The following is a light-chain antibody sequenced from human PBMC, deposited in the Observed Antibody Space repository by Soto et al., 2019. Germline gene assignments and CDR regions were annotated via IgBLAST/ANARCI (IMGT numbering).Light chain of an antibody. V-gene: IGLV2-8*01. Sequence: QSALTQPPSASGSLGQSVTISCTGTSSDVGAYNYVSWYQQYPGKAPKRMIYEVNKRPSGVPDRFSGSKSGKRASLTVSGLQPEDEADYHCTSYAGGNIWVFGGGTKVTVL. CDR3: TSYAGGNIWV. CDR2: EVN. CDR1: SSDVGAYNY. J-gene: IGLJ3*02.